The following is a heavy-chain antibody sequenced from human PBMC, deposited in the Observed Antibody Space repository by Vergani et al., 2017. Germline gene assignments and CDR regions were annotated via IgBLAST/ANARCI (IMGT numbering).Heavy chain of an antibody. Sequence: EVQLLESGGGLVQPGGSLRLSCAASGFTFSSYAMSWVRQAPGKGLEWVSAISGSGGRTYYADSMKGRLTISRDNSKNTLYLQMNSLRAEDTAVYYWATSTLRAYDGMDVWGQGTTVTVSS. CDR2: ISGSGGRT. CDR1: GFTFSSYA. J-gene: IGHJ6*02. D-gene: IGHD3-3*01. V-gene: IGHV3-23*01. CDR3: ATSTLRAYDGMDV.